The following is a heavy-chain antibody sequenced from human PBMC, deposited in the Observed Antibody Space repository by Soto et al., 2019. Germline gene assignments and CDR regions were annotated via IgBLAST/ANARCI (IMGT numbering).Heavy chain of an antibody. Sequence: EVQLVESGGGLVQPGGSLRLTCSLSGFTFNNFAMHWLRQAPGKGLEYVSSINGNGGATHYADSVKGRFTISRDNSKNILFLRMSSLRPEDTALYYCVKDYGRNWNYVFDFWGQGTLVTVSP. CDR1: GFTFNNFA. J-gene: IGHJ4*02. V-gene: IGHV3-64D*08. CDR2: INGNGGAT. D-gene: IGHD1-7*01. CDR3: VKDYGRNWNYVFDF.